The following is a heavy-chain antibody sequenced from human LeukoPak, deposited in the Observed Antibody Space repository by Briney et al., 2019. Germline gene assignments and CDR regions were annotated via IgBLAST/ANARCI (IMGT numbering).Heavy chain of an antibody. J-gene: IGHJ4*02. Sequence: GASVKVSCKASGYTFTSYGISWVRQAPGQGLEWMGWISAYNGNTNYAQKLQGRVTMTRGTSISTAYMELSRLTSDDTAVYYCARVRETSSGYYPFDYWGQGTLVTVSS. D-gene: IGHD3-22*01. CDR3: ARVRETSSGYYPFDY. CDR2: ISAYNGNT. V-gene: IGHV1-18*01. CDR1: GYTFTSYG.